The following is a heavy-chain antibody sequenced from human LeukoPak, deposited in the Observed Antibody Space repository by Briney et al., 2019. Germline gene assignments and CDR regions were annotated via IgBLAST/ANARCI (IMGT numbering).Heavy chain of an antibody. CDR1: GGSISSSSYY. D-gene: IGHD6-13*01. CDR3: ARHDWTPLQIAAAGKFDY. Sequence: SETLSLTCTVSGGSISSSSYYWGWIRQPPGKGLEWIGSIYYSGSTYYNPSLKSRVTISVDTSKNQFSLKLSSVTAADTAVYYCARHDWTPLQIAAAGKFDYWGQGTLVTVSS. J-gene: IGHJ4*02. V-gene: IGHV4-39*01. CDR2: IYYSGST.